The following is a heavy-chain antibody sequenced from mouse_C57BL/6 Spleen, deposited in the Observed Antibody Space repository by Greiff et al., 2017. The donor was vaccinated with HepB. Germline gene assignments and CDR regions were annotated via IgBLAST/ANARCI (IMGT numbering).Heavy chain of an antibody. J-gene: IGHJ3*01. CDR1: GFTFSDYG. CDR3: AIYYGNYGGFAY. Sequence: EVKLVESGGGLVKPGGSLKLSCAASGFTFSDYGMHWVRQAPEKGLEWVAYISSGSSTIYYADTVKGRFTISRDNAKTTLFLQMTSLRSEDTAMYYWAIYYGNYGGFAYWGQGTLVTVSA. D-gene: IGHD2-1*01. CDR2: ISSGSSTI. V-gene: IGHV5-17*01.